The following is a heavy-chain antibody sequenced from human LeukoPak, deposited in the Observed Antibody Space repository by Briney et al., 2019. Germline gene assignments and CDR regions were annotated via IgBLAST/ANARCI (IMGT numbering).Heavy chain of an antibody. Sequence: PSETLSLTCAVYGGSFSGYYWSWIRQPPGKGLEWIGYVYYSGSTSYNPSLKSRVTISVDTSKNQFSLKVSSVTAADTALYYCARGHLVFAYWGQGTLVTVSS. D-gene: IGHD6-6*01. J-gene: IGHJ4*02. CDR2: VYYSGST. V-gene: IGHV4-59*01. CDR1: GGSFSGYY. CDR3: ARGHLVFAY.